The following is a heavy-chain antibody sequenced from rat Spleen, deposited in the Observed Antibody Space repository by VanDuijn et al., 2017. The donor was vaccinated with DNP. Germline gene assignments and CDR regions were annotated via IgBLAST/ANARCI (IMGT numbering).Heavy chain of an antibody. V-gene: IGHV2-72*01. CDR3: ARHLGSPGDY. CDR2: IWAAGGT. CDR1: GFSLTNYN. D-gene: IGHD4-6*01. Sequence: QVQLKESGPGLVQPSETLSLTCTVSGFSLTNYNIHWVRQPPGKSLVWMGAIWAAGGTNYNSAVQSRLSISRDTSKSQVFLEMHSLQPEDTGTYYCARHLGSPGDYWGQGVMVTVSS. J-gene: IGHJ2*01.